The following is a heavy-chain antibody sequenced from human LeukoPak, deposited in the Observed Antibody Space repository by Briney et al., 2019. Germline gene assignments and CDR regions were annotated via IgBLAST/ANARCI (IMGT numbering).Heavy chain of an antibody. CDR1: GGSISSSSYY. CDR2: IYYSGST. V-gene: IGHV4-39*01. J-gene: IGHJ6*03. CDR3: ASPKDSSGYYPYYYYYMDV. Sequence: SETLSLTCTVSGGSISSSSYYWGWIRQPPGKGLEWIRSIYYSGSTYYNPSLKSRVTISVDTSKNQFSLKLSSVTAADTAVYYCASPKDSSGYYPYYYYYMDVWGKGTTVTVSS. D-gene: IGHD3-22*01.